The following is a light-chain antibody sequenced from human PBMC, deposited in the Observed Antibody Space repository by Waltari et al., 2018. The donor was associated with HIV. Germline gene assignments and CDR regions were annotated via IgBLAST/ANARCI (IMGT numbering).Light chain of an antibody. CDR2: EVS. CDR1: SSDVGGFNN. V-gene: IGLV2-14*01. J-gene: IGLJ2*01. Sequence: QSALTQPASVSGSPGQSITIPCTGTSSDVGGFNNAPCSQQHPGKAPKLMVYEVSYRPSGVSNRFSGSKSGNTASLTISGLQAEDEADYYCSSYTSSSTLYVVFGGGTKLTVL. CDR3: SSYTSSSTLYVV.